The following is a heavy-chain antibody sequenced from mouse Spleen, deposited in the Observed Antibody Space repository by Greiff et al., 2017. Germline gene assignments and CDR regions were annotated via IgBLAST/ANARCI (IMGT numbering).Heavy chain of an antibody. J-gene: IGHJ2*01. CDR3: ARSANWEYFDY. CDR2: ISNLAYSI. D-gene: IGHD4-1*01. Sequence: EVKLMESGGGLVKPGGSLKLSCAASGFTFSDYGMAWVRQAPGKGPEWVAFISNLAYSIYYADTVTGRFTISRENAKNTLYLEMSSLRSEDTAMYYCARSANWEYFDYWGQGTTLTVSS. V-gene: IGHV5-15*01. CDR1: GFTFSDYG.